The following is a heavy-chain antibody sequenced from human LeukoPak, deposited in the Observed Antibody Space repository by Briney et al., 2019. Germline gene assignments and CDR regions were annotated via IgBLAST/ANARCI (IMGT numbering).Heavy chain of an antibody. CDR1: GYTFSDYY. Sequence: ASVKVSCKASGYTFSDYYMHWVRQAPGQGLEWMGWINPNSGGTNYAQKFQGRVTMTRDTSISTAYMELSSLRYDDTAVYYCAGGSSYDSSGRGFDYWGQGTLVTVSS. V-gene: IGHV1-2*02. CDR2: INPNSGGT. J-gene: IGHJ4*02. CDR3: AGGSSYDSSGRGFDY. D-gene: IGHD3-22*01.